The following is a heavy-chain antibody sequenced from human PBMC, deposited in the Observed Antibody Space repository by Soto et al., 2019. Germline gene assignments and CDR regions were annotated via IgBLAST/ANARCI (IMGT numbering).Heavy chain of an antibody. CDR3: ARVDSSGYYYAPDY. J-gene: IGHJ4*02. CDR1: GFTFSSYA. V-gene: IGHV3-30-3*01. Sequence: QVQLVESGGGVVQPGRSLRLSCAASGFTFSSYAMHWVRQAPGKGLVWVAVISYDGSNKYYADSVKGRFTISRDNSKNTLYLQMNSLRAEDTAVYYCARVDSSGYYYAPDYWGQGTLVTVSS. D-gene: IGHD3-22*01. CDR2: ISYDGSNK.